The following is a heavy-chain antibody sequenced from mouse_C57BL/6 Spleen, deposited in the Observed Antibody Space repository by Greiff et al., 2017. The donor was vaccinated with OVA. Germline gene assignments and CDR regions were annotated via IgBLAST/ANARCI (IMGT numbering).Heavy chain of an antibody. J-gene: IGHJ2*01. V-gene: IGHV1-39*01. CDR2: INPNYGTT. D-gene: IGHD1-1*01. Sequence: EVQVVESGPELVKPGASVKISCKASGYSFTDYNMNWVKQSNGKSLEWIGVINPNYGTTSYNQKFKGKATLAVDQSSSTAYMQLNSLTSEDSAVYYCARSQTAVVAFDYWGQGTTLTVSS. CDR1: GYSFTDYN. CDR3: ARSQTAVVAFDY.